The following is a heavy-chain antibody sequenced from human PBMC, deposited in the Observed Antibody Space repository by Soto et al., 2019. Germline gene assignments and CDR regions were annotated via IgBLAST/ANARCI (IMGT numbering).Heavy chain of an antibody. CDR1: GDSISSYY. Sequence: SETLSLTCTVSGDSISSYYWSWIRQPPGKGLEWIGYIYYSGSTNYNPSLKSRVTISVDTSKNQFSLNLSSVTAADTAVYYCASSNIAAAGFYYYGMDVWGRGTTVTVPS. D-gene: IGHD6-13*01. CDR2: IYYSGST. J-gene: IGHJ6*02. CDR3: ASSNIAAAGFYYYGMDV. V-gene: IGHV4-59*01.